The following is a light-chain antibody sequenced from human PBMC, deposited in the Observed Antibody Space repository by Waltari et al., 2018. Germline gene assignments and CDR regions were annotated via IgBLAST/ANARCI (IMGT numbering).Light chain of an antibody. CDR3: QAWDRSSMV. V-gene: IGLV3-1*01. J-gene: IGLJ2*01. CDR2: QDF. CDR1: RLGDKY. Sequence: SYELTQPPSVSVSPGQPASITCSGDRLGDKYASWYQQKPGQSPVLVIYQDFKRPSGIPERFSGSNSGNTATLTISGTQAIDEADYYCQAWDRSSMVFGGGTKLTVL.